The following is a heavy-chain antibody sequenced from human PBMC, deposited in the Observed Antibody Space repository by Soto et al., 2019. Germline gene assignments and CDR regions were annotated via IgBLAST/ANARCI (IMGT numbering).Heavy chain of an antibody. J-gene: IGHJ4*02. CDR1: GFTFSSYA. CDR3: AKDGNFGRTKYFDF. V-gene: IGHV3-23*01. CDR2: ISGSGDTT. D-gene: IGHD1-1*01. Sequence: PGGSLRLSCTASGFTFSSYAMSWVRQAPGKGLEWVSTISGSGDTTYYADSVKGRFTISRDNSKNTLYVQMNSLRVEDTALYHCAKDGNFGRTKYFDFWGQGTLVTVSS.